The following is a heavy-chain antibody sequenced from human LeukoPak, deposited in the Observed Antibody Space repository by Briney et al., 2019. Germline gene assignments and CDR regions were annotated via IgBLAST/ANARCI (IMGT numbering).Heavy chain of an antibody. J-gene: IGHJ4*02. CDR3: ARDPLDGYSSGWYYFDY. Sequence: GGSLRLSCAASGFTFSSYWMHWVRQAPGKGLVWVSRINSDGSSTSYADSVKGRFTISRDNAKNTLHLQMNSLRAEDTAVYYCARDPLDGYSSGWYYFDYWGQGTLVTVSS. D-gene: IGHD6-19*01. V-gene: IGHV3-74*01. CDR1: GFTFSSYW. CDR2: INSDGSST.